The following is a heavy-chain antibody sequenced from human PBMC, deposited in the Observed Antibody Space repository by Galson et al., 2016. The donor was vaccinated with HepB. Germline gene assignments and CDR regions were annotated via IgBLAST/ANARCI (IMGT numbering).Heavy chain of an antibody. V-gene: IGHV4-39*01. J-gene: IGHJ5*02. CDR1: GASINNSNYY. CDR3: ARLPWSGWSPSWFDP. Sequence: ATLSLTCTVSGASINNSNYYWGWIRQPPGKGLEWIANIYYSGGTYYNPSLKRRVTISADTSKKQFSLKLTSVTAADTAMYYCARLPWSGWSPSWFDPWGQGTQVTVSS. CDR2: IYYSGGT. D-gene: IGHD6-19*01.